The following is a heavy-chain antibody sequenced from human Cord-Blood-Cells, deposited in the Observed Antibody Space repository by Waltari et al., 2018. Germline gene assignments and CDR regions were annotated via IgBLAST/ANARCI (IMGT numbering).Heavy chain of an antibody. CDR1: GFTFDDYA. J-gene: IGHJ4*02. D-gene: IGHD3-3*01. Sequence: ESGGGLVQPGRSLRLSCAASGFTFDDYAMHWVRQAPGKGLEWVSGISWNSGSIGYADSVKGRFTISRDNAKNSLYLQMNSLRAEDTALYYCAKGILFLEWLFDYWGQGTLVTVSS. CDR2: ISWNSGSI. V-gene: IGHV3-9*01. CDR3: AKGILFLEWLFDY.